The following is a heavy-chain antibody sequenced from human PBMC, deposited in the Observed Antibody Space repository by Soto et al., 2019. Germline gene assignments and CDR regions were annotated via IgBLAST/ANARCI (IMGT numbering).Heavy chain of an antibody. CDR3: AKARTETVSYFDY. Sequence: GGSLRLSCAASGFTFSSYAMSWVRQAPGKGLEWVLVISGSGGTTYNADTMKGRFTISRDNSKNTLSLQMNSLRAEDTAVYYCAKARTETVSYFDYWGQGTPVTVS. CDR2: ISGSGGTT. V-gene: IGHV3-23*01. CDR1: GFTFSSYA. J-gene: IGHJ4*02.